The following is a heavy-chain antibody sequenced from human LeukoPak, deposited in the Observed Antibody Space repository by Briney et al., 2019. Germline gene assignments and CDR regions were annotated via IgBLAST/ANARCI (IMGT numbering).Heavy chain of an antibody. Sequence: GGSLRLSCAASGFTFSDYYMSWIRRAPGKGLEWVSHISSSGSIIYYADSVKGRYTISRDNAKKSLYLQMNSLRAEDTAIYYCARENGSSSGFIDYWGQGTLVTVSS. D-gene: IGHD5-18*01. J-gene: IGHJ4*02. CDR3: ARENGSSSGFIDY. V-gene: IGHV3-11*01. CDR2: ISSSGSII. CDR1: GFTFSDYY.